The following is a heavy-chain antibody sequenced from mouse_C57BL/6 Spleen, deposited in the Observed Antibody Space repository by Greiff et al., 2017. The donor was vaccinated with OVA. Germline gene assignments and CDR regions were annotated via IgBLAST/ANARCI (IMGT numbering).Heavy chain of an antibody. D-gene: IGHD3-2*02. V-gene: IGHV1-82*01. J-gene: IGHJ4*01. Sequence: QVQLQQSGPELVKPGASVKISCKASGYAFSSSWMNWVKQRPGKGLEWIGRIYPGDGDTNYNGKFKGKATLTADKSSSTAYMQLSSLTSEDSAVYFCARGSGYGMDYWGQGTSVTVSS. CDR1: GYAFSSSW. CDR3: ARGSGYGMDY. CDR2: IYPGDGDT.